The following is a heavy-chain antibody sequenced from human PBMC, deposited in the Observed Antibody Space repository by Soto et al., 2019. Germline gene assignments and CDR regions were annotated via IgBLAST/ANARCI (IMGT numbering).Heavy chain of an antibody. Sequence: GASVKVSCKASGGTFSSYAISWVRQAPGQGLEWMGGIIPIFGTANYAQKFQGRVTITADESTSTAYMELSSLRSEDTAVYYCARDYLVVAATLTHYYYGMDVWGQGTTVTVSS. J-gene: IGHJ6*02. CDR3: ARDYLVVAATLTHYYYGMDV. CDR2: IIPIFGTA. V-gene: IGHV1-69*13. D-gene: IGHD2-15*01. CDR1: GGTFSSYA.